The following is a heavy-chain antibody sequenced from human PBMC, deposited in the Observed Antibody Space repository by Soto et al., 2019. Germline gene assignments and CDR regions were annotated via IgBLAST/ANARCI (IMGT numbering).Heavy chain of an antibody. D-gene: IGHD3-16*02. V-gene: IGHV1-69*13. Sequence: SVKVSCKASGGTFSSYAISWVRQAPGQGLEWMGGIIPIFCTANYAQKFQGRVTITAGESTSTAYMELSSLRSEDTAVYYCARVSDYVWGSYRPSDNWFDPWGQGTLVTVSS. J-gene: IGHJ5*02. CDR1: GGTFSSYA. CDR2: IIPIFCTA. CDR3: ARVSDYVWGSYRPSDNWFDP.